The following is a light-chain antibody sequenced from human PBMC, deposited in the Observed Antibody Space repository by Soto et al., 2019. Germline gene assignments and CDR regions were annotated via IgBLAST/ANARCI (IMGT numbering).Light chain of an antibody. Sequence: EIVLTQSPGTLSLSPGERVTLSCRASQSVSASYLGWYQQKSGQAPRLLIYATASRATGISDRFSGSGSGTEFSLTISRLEPEDFAVYYCQHFGNSQYTFGQGTKLEIK. CDR3: QHFGNSQYT. CDR2: ATA. CDR1: QSVSASY. J-gene: IGKJ2*01. V-gene: IGKV3-20*01.